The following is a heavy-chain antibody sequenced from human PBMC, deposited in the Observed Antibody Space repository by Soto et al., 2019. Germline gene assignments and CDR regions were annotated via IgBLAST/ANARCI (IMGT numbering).Heavy chain of an antibody. CDR1: GFTFSSYD. CDR3: ARGARIEARPDSLDY. D-gene: IGHD6-6*01. CDR2: IGTAGDT. V-gene: IGHV3-13*01. Sequence: RGGSLRLSCAASGFTFSSYDMHWVRQATGKGLEWVSAIGTAGDTYYPGSVKGRFTISRENAKNSLYLQMNSLRAGDTAVYYCARGARIEARPDSLDYWGQGTLVTVSS. J-gene: IGHJ4*02.